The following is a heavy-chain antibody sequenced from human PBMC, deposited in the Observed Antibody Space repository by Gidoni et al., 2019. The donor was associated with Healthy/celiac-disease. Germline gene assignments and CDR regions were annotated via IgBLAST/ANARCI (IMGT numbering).Heavy chain of an antibody. J-gene: IGHJ4*03. CDR1: CYTFTSSG. V-gene: IGHV1-18*01. CDR2: MSTNNGNT. CDR3: ARDLENSGYDRGDY. Sequence: QVQMVQSGAGVKKRVAAGKVTCKAPCYTFTSSGISWVRQAPGQGLGWMGWMSTNNGNTNDEQELQGRVTMTTDTSTGTAYMELRRMRSDDTAVYYCARDLENSGYDRGDYWGQGTMVTVSS. D-gene: IGHD5-12*01.